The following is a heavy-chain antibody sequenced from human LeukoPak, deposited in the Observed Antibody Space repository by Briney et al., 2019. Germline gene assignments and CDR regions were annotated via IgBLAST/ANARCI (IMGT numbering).Heavy chain of an antibody. CDR3: AASLWFGIYPDY. J-gene: IGHJ4*02. V-gene: IGHV4-38-2*02. Sequence: SETLSLTCTVSGYSISSGFYWGWIRQPPGKGLECIGSIYHSGSTYYNPSLKSRVTISVDTSKNHLSLSLNSVTAADTAVYYCAASLWFGIYPDYWGQGSLVTVSS. CDR2: IYHSGST. CDR1: GYSISSGFY. D-gene: IGHD3-10*01.